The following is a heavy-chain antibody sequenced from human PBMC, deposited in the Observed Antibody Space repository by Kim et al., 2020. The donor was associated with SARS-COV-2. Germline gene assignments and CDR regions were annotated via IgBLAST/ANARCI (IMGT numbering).Heavy chain of an antibody. CDR2: IYHSGRT. V-gene: IGHV4-38-2*02. CDR3: ARENDKDSSGYHYPPYFDY. Sequence: SETLSLTCTVSGYSISSGYYWGWIRQPPGKGLEWIGSIYHSGRTYYNPSLKSRVTISVDTSKNQFSLKLSSVTAADTAVYYCARENDKDSSGYHYPPYFDYWGQGTLVTVSS. D-gene: IGHD3-22*01. J-gene: IGHJ4*02. CDR1: GYSISSGYY.